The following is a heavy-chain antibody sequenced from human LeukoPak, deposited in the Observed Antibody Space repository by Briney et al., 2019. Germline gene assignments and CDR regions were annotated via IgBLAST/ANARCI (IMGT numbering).Heavy chain of an antibody. CDR3: AGNGRWNSGSSGYYFDY. D-gene: IGHD1-7*01. CDR2: IIPILGIA. J-gene: IGHJ4*02. CDR1: GGTFSSYA. V-gene: IGHV1-69*04. Sequence: SVKVSCKASGGTFSSYAISWVRQAPGQGLEWMGRIIPILGIANYAQKFQGRVTITADKSTSTAYMELSSLRSEDTAVYYCAGNGRWNSGSSGYYFDYWGQGTLVTVSS.